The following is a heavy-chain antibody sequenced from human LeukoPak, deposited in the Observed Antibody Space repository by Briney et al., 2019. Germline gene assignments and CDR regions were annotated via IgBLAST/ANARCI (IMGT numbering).Heavy chain of an antibody. V-gene: IGHV3-23*01. D-gene: IGHD1-26*01. CDR3: AKTSGSPAGPNWFDP. J-gene: IGHJ5*02. Sequence: AGGSLRLSCAASGFTFSSYAMSWVRQAPGKGLEWVSAISGSGGSTYYADSVKGRFTISRDNSKNTLYLQMNSLRAEDTAVYYCAKTSGSPAGPNWFDPWGQGTLVTVSS. CDR1: GFTFSSYA. CDR2: ISGSGGST.